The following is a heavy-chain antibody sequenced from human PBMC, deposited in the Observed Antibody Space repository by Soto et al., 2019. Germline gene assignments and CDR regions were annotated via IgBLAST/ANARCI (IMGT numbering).Heavy chain of an antibody. CDR3: AIVSCISTSCYGDYYYGMDV. J-gene: IGHJ6*02. D-gene: IGHD2-2*01. CDR2: ISSNGSST. CDR1: GFTFSSYA. Sequence: GGSLRLSCAASGFTFSSYAMHWVRQAPGKGLEYVSAISSNGSSTYYANSVKGRFTISRDNAKNTLYLQMNSLRAEDTAVYYWAIVSCISTSCYGDYYYGMDVWGQGTTVTVSS. V-gene: IGHV3-64*01.